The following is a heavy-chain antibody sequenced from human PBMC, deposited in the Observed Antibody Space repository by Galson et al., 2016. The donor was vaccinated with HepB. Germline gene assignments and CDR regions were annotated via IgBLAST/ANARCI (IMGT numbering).Heavy chain of an antibody. CDR2: INVDVSRK. J-gene: IGHJ4*02. CDR3: ARENWGPDY. V-gene: IGHV3-7*03. CDR1: GFTFTVYW. D-gene: IGHD7-27*01. Sequence: SLRLSCAASGFTFTVYWMTWVRQAPGKGLEWVANINVDVSRKNYVDSVKGRFTISRDNAKNSVYLQMDSLTDEDTAVYYCARENWGPDYWGQGTLVTVSS.